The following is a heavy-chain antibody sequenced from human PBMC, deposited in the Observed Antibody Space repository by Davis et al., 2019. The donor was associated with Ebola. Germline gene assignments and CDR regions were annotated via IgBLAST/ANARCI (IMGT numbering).Heavy chain of an antibody. CDR3: ARVSGSYWAGAFDI. D-gene: IGHD1-26*01. Sequence: GGSLRLSCAASGFTFSSHTMNWVRQAPGKGLEWVSYITSSSSTIYYADSVKGRFTISRDNSKNTLYLQMNSLRAEDTAVYYCARVSGSYWAGAFDIWGQGTMVTVSS. CDR2: ITSSSSTI. V-gene: IGHV3-48*01. J-gene: IGHJ3*02. CDR1: GFTFSSHT.